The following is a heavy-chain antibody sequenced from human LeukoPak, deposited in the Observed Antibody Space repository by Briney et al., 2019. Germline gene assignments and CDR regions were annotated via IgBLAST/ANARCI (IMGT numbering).Heavy chain of an antibody. Sequence: SQTLSLTCAITGDSVSSNSAAWNWVRQSPSRGLEWLGRTYYMSKWYNEYAESVKSPITITPDTSKNHFSLQLNSVTPEDTAVYYCARGHHSGRYFDVWGRGTLVTVSS. J-gene: IGHJ2*01. CDR2: TYYMSKWYN. V-gene: IGHV6-1*01. CDR1: GDSVSSNSAA. D-gene: IGHD2-21*01. CDR3: ARGHHSGRYFDV.